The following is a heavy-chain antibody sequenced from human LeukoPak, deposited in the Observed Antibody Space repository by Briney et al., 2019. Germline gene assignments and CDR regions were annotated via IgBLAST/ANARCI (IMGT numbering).Heavy chain of an antibody. D-gene: IGHD3-9*01. Sequence: ASVKVSCKASGYTVTGYYMHWVRQAPGQGREWMGWINPNSGGTNYAQKFQGRVTMTRDTSISTAYMELSRLRSDDTAVYYCARTHYDLLTGPFEFDIWGRGTMVTVSS. CDR1: GYTVTGYY. CDR3: ARTHYDLLTGPFEFDI. V-gene: IGHV1-2*02. CDR2: INPNSGGT. J-gene: IGHJ3*02.